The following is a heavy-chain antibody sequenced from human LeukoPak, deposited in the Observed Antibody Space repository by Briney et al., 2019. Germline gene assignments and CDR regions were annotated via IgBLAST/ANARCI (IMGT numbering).Heavy chain of an antibody. D-gene: IGHD3-22*01. CDR3: ARALSSGYDHFDY. Sequence: GGSLRLSCAASGFTFSLYNMNWVRQAPGKGLEWVSSITDSSNYIYYADSVKGRFTISRDNAKNSLYLQMNSLRAEDTAVYYCARALSSGYDHFDYWGQGTLVTVSS. V-gene: IGHV3-21*01. CDR2: ITDSSNYI. J-gene: IGHJ4*02. CDR1: GFTFSLYN.